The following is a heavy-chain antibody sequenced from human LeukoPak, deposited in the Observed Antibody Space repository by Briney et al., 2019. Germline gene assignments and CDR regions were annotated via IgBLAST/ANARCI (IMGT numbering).Heavy chain of an antibody. CDR3: ARAIYGIFIYYMDV. Sequence: ASVKVSCKSSGYTFNSYGITWVRQAPGQGLEWMGWIHTYNGHTNYAQKLQGRVTMTTDTSTSTAYMELSSLRAEDTAVYYCARAIYGIFIYYMDVWGRGTTVTISS. CDR1: GYTFNSYG. CDR2: IHTYNGHT. D-gene: IGHD3-9*01. V-gene: IGHV1-18*01. J-gene: IGHJ6*03.